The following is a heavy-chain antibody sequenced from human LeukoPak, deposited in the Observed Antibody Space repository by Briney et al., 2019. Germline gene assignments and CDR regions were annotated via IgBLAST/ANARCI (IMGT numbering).Heavy chain of an antibody. CDR2: ISSSGSTV. J-gene: IGHJ4*02. CDR3: ARGSYYYDSKSYYFDF. V-gene: IGHV3-11*04. CDR1: GFNLSDYY. Sequence: PGGSLRLSCAASGFNLSDYYMTLLRQAPGKGLEWISYISSSGSTVFLADSVKGRFTISRDNAKNSLYLQMNSLRAEDTSVYYCARGSYYYDSKSYYFDFWGRGTLVTVSS. D-gene: IGHD3-22*01.